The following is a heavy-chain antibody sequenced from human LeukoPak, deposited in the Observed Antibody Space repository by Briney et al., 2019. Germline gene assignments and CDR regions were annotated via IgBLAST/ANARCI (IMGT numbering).Heavy chain of an antibody. CDR1: GFSLSTSGVG. CDR3: AHRSVAAAGYYFDY. D-gene: IGHD6-13*01. J-gene: IGHJ4*02. CDR2: IYWDDDK. Sequence: ESGPTLVKPTQTLTLTCTFSGFSLSTSGVGVGWIRQPPGKALVWLGFIYWDDDKRYSPSLKSRLTITRSTSQNQVVLTMTNMDPVDTATYYCAHRSVAAAGYYFDYWGQGTLVTVSS. V-gene: IGHV2-5*02.